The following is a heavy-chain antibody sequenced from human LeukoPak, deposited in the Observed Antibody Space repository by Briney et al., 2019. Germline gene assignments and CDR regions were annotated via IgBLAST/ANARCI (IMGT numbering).Heavy chain of an antibody. Sequence: GGSLRLSCAASGSTFSSYAMSWVRQAPGKGLEWVSAVSSSGGSTNYADYVKGQFTISRDNSKNTVYLHMNNLRAEDTAVYYCAKEGRKTGNTYGYEYDCWGQGTLVTVSS. J-gene: IGHJ4*02. CDR3: AKEGRKTGNTYGYEYDC. V-gene: IGHV3-23*01. CDR1: GSTFSSYA. D-gene: IGHD5-18*01. CDR2: VSSSGGST.